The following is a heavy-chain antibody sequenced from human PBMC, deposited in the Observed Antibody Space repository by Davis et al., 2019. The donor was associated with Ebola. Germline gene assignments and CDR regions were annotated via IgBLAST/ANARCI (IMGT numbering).Heavy chain of an antibody. D-gene: IGHD6-13*01. J-gene: IGHJ5*02. CDR2: ISGSGGST. CDR3: AKDQGDIAAAGDWFDP. V-gene: IGHV3-23*01. Sequence: GESLKISCAASGFTFSSYAMSWVRQAPGKGLEWVSAISGSGGSTYYADSVKGRFTISRDNSKNTLYLQMNSLRAEDTAVYYCAKDQGDIAAAGDWFDPWGQGTLVTVSS. CDR1: GFTFSSYA.